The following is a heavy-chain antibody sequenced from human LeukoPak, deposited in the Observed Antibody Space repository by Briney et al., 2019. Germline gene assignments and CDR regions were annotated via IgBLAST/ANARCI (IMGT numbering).Heavy chain of an antibody. D-gene: IGHD6-13*01. J-gene: IGHJ4*02. Sequence: PGGSLRLSCAASGFTFSGYSMSWVRQAPGKGLEWVSSISGSSSYISYADSVKGRFTISRDNAKNSLYLQMNSLRAEDTAVYSCARVRGSSWSEYYFGYWGQGTLVTVSS. CDR2: ISGSSSYI. CDR3: ARVRGSSWSEYYFGY. CDR1: GFTFSGYS. V-gene: IGHV3-21*01.